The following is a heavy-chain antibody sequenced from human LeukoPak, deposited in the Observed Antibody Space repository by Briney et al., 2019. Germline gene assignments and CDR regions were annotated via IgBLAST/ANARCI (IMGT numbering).Heavy chain of an antibody. CDR3: ARGSVARFLEWLLPYYYYYYMDV. CDR1: GYTFTSYG. J-gene: IGHJ6*03. Sequence: GASVKVSCKASGYTFTSYGISWVRQAPGQGLEWMGRIIPIFGTANYAQKFQGRVTITTDESTSTAYMELSSLRSEDTAVYYCARGSVARFLEWLLPYYYYYYMDVWGKGTTVTVSS. D-gene: IGHD3-3*01. CDR2: IIPIFGTA. V-gene: IGHV1-69*05.